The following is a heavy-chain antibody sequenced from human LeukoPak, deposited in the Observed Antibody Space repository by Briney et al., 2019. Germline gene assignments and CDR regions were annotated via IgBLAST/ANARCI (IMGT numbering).Heavy chain of an antibody. J-gene: IGHJ3*02. CDR1: GFTFDDYA. V-gene: IGHV3-9*01. Sequence: GRSLRLSCAASGFTFDDYAMPWVRQAPGKGLEWVSGISWNSGSIGYADSVKGRFTISRDNAKNSLYLQMNSLRAEDTALYYCAKYSSGCHAFDIWGQGTMVTVSS. D-gene: IGHD6-19*01. CDR3: AKYSSGCHAFDI. CDR2: ISWNSGSI.